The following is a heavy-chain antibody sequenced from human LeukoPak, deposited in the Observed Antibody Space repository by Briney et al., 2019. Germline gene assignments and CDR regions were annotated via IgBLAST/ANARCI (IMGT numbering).Heavy chain of an antibody. CDR1: GGSINSYY. J-gene: IGHJ6*03. CDR2: IYYSGST. Sequence: ASETLPLTCNVSGGSINSYYWSWIRQPPGKGLEWIGYIYYSGSTNYNPSLKSRVTISVDTSKNQFSLKLSSVTAADTAVYYCARVKRGYSLYYMDVWGKGTTVTVSS. CDR3: ARVKRGYSLYYMDV. V-gene: IGHV4-59*01. D-gene: IGHD5-18*01.